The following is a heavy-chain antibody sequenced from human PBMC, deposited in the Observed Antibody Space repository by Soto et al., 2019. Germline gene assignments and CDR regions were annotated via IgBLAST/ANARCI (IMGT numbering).Heavy chain of an antibody. CDR3: AAATTWNFHFPY. D-gene: IGHD1-7*01. Sequence: QAQLVESGGGVVQPGTSLRLSCAGSGFTISTHGMHWVRQAPGKGLEWLANIWYDGSNTFYAESVKGRFSISKDNSKNTLYLQMSSLRAEDTAVYYCAAATTWNFHFPYWGQGTQVTVSS. V-gene: IGHV3-33*03. CDR1: GFTISTHG. CDR2: IWYDGSNT. J-gene: IGHJ4*02.